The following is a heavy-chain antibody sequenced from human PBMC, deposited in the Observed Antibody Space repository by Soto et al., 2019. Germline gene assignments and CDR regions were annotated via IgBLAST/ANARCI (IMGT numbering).Heavy chain of an antibody. V-gene: IGHV3-49*03. CDR2: IRSKAYGGTT. D-gene: IGHD1-26*01. Sequence: GGSLRLSCTASGFTFGDYAMSWFRQAPGKGLEWVGFIRSKAYGGTTEYAASVKGRFTISRDDSKSIAYLQMNSLKTEDTAVIYYISVGGFRGGSPEFNYLFKLKVGGKGTMVT. CDR1: GFTFGDYA. CDR3: ISVGGFRGGSPEFNYLFKLKV. J-gene: IGHJ3*01.